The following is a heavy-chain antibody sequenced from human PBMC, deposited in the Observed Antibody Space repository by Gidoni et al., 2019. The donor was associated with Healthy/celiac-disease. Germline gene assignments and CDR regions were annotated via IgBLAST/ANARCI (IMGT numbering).Heavy chain of an antibody. D-gene: IGHD2-15*01. CDR3: AKDLRYCGGGSCYSGGDY. CDR2: ISGSGGST. Sequence: EVQLLESGGGWVQPGGSLRLSCAASGFTFSSYTMSWVRQAPGKGLVWVASISGSGGSTYHADSVKGRFTISRDNSKNTLYLQMSSLRAEDTAVYYCAKDLRYCGGGSCYSGGDYWGQGTLVTVSS. V-gene: IGHV3-23*01. CDR1: GFTFSSYT. J-gene: IGHJ4*02.